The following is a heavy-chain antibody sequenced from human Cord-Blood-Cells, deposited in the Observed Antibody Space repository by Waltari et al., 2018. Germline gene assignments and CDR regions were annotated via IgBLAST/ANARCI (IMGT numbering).Heavy chain of an antibody. V-gene: IGHV3-33*01. D-gene: IGHD3-16*01. Sequence: QVQLVESGGGVVQPGRSLRLSCAASGFTFSSYGMHWVRQAPGKGLERVAVIWYDGSNKYYADSVKGRFTISRDNSKNTLYLQMNSLRAEDTAVYYCARDLGGGWFDPWGQGTLVTVSS. J-gene: IGHJ5*02. CDR1: GFTFSSYG. CDR3: ARDLGGGWFDP. CDR2: IWYDGSNK.